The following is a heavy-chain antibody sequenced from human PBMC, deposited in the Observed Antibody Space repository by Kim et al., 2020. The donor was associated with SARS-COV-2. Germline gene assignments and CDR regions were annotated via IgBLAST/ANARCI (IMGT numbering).Heavy chain of an antibody. Sequence: GGSLRLSCAASGFTFSSYAMHWVRQAPGKGLEWVAVISYDGSNKYYADSVKGRFTISRDNSKNTLYLQMNSLRAEDTAVYYCAGPYDYGGIYYFDYRGQ. J-gene: IGHJ4*02. CDR2: ISYDGSNK. CDR3: AGPYDYGGIYYFDY. CDR1: GFTFSSYA. D-gene: IGHD4-17*01. V-gene: IGHV3-30-3*01.